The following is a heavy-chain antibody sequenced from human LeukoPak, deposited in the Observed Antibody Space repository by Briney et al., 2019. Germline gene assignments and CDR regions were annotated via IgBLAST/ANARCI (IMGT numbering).Heavy chain of an antibody. D-gene: IGHD3-3*01. J-gene: IGHJ4*02. CDR1: GGSISSSSYY. V-gene: IGHV4-39*01. CDR2: VYYSGST. CDR3: ARTYYDFWSGYPAFDY. Sequence: SETLSLTCTVSGGSISSSSYYWGWIRQPPGKGLEWIGSVYYSGSTYYNPSLKSRVTISVDTSKNQFSLKLSSVTAADTAVYYCARTYYDFWSGYPAFDYWGQGTLVTVSS.